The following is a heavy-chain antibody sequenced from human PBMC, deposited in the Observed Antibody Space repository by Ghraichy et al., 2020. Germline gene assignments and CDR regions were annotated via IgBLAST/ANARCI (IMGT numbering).Heavy chain of an antibody. D-gene: IGHD6-13*01. V-gene: IGHV3-64D*06. J-gene: IGHJ4*02. CDR1: GFTFSSYA. CDR2: ISSNGGST. CDR3: VKESIPAAGTLDY. Sequence: GGSLRLSCSASGFTFSSYAMHWVRQAPGKGLEYVSAISSNGGSTYYADSVKGRFTISRDNSKNTLYLQMSSLRAEDTAVYYCVKESIPAAGTLDYWGQGTLVTVSS.